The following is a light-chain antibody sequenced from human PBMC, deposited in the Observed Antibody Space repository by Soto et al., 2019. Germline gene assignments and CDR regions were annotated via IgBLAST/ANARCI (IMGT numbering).Light chain of an antibody. J-gene: IGKJ5*01. CDR3: QQRSNWPPIT. Sequence: EFVLTQSPATLSLSPGERATLSCRASQSVSSYLAWYQQKPGQAPRLLIYDTSNRATGVPARFSGSGSGTHFTLTISSLEPEDFAVYYCQQRSNWPPITFGQGTRLEMK. V-gene: IGKV3-11*01. CDR2: DTS. CDR1: QSVSSY.